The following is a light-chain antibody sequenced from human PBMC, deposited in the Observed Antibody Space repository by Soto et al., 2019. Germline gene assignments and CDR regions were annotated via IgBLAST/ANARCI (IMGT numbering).Light chain of an antibody. CDR2: GAS. CDR3: QHYGNSLWT. CDR1: QSVSSSY. V-gene: IGKV3-20*01. J-gene: IGKJ1*01. Sequence: EIVLAQSPGTLSLSPGERATLSCRASQSVSSSYLAWYQQKPGQAPRLLIYGASSRATGIPDRFSGSGSGTDFTLTISRLETEDVAVYYCQHYGNSLWTFGQGTKVDI.